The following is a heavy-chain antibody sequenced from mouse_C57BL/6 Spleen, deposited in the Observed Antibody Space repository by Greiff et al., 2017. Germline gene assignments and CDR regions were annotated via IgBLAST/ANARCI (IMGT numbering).Heavy chain of an antibody. Sequence: VQLQQSGPELVKPGASVKLSCKASGYTFTSYDINWVKQRPGQGLEWFGWIYPRDGSTKYTEKFKGKATLTVDTSSSTAYMELHSLTSEDSAVYCCARSDGSSPYWYFDVWGTGTTVTVSS. CDR1: GYTFTSYD. CDR2: IYPRDGST. J-gene: IGHJ1*03. D-gene: IGHD1-1*01. V-gene: IGHV1-85*01. CDR3: ARSDGSSPYWYFDV.